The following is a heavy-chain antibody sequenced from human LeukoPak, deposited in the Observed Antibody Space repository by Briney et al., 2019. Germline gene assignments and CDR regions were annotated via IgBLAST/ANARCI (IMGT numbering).Heavy chain of an antibody. V-gene: IGHV4-38-2*02. Sequence: SETLFLTCTVSGYSISSGYYWVWIRQPPGKGLEWIGSIYHSGSTYYNPSLKSRVTTSADTSKNQFSLKLSSVTAADTAVYYCARDNDYCMDVWGKGTTVTVSS. CDR1: GYSISSGYY. J-gene: IGHJ6*03. CDR3: ARDNDYCMDV. CDR2: IYHSGST.